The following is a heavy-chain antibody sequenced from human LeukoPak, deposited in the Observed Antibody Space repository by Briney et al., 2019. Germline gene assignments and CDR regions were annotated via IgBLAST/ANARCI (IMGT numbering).Heavy chain of an antibody. V-gene: IGHV3-23*01. CDR3: ASGYSGSYFLFDY. CDR2: ISGSGGST. CDR1: GFTFSSYA. D-gene: IGHD1-26*01. J-gene: IGHJ4*02. Sequence: GGSLRLSCAASGFTFSSYAMSWVRQAPGKGLEWVSAISGSGGSTYYADSVKGRFTISRDNSKNTLYLQMNSLRAEDTAVYYCASGYSGSYFLFDYWGQGTLVTVSS.